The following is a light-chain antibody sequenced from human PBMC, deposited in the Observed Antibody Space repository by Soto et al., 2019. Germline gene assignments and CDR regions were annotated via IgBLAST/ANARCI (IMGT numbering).Light chain of an antibody. CDR3: TSYIRSSTLDYV. CDR1: SSDVGGYNY. Sequence: QSALGQAASVSGSPGQSITISCTGTSSDVGGYNYVSWYQQYPGKAPKLMIYEVSNRPSGVSNRFSGSKSGNTASLTISGLQAEDEADYYCTSYIRSSTLDYVFGTGTKVTVL. J-gene: IGLJ1*01. V-gene: IGLV2-14*01. CDR2: EVS.